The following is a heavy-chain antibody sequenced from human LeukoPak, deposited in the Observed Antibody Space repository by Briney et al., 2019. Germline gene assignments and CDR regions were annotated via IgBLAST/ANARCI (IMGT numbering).Heavy chain of an antibody. CDR1: DGSISSSSYY. CDR3: GRAPDGGDFDY. V-gene: IGHV4-39*01. J-gene: IGHJ4*02. Sequence: SETLSLTCTVSDGSISSSSYYWGSIRQPPLKGMEWIGSIYFSRDTYYNPSLKSRVTISVDTSKNQFSLKLRSVTAEDTAVYYCGRAPDGGDFDYWGQGTMVTVSS. D-gene: IGHD3-10*01. CDR2: IYFSRDT.